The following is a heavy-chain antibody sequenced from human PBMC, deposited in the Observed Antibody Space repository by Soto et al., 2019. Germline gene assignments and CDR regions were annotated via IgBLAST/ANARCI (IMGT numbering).Heavy chain of an antibody. Sequence: GASVKVSCKVSGYTLTELSMHWVRQAPGKGLEGMGGFEPEDGETIYAQKFPGRVTMTKNTSTDTAYMDMSSLRYEDTAVYYCSTKPTYHYDSSGYYYDNWFDPWGQGTLVTVSS. CDR3: STKPTYHYDSSGYYYDNWFDP. D-gene: IGHD3-22*01. J-gene: IGHJ5*02. V-gene: IGHV1-24*01. CDR1: GYTLTELS. CDR2: FEPEDGET.